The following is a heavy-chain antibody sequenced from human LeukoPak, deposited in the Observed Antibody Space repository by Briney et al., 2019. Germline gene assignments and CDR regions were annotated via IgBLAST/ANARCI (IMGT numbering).Heavy chain of an antibody. CDR1: GFTFSSYA. V-gene: IGHV3-23*01. CDR2: ISGSGGST. D-gene: IGHD2-15*01. J-gene: IGHJ3*02. CDR3: AAYCSGGSCYLARDAFDI. Sequence: GGSLSLSCAASGFTFSSYAMSWVRQAPGKGLEWVSGISGSGGSTYYADSVKGRFTISRDNSKNTLYLQMNSLRAEDTAVYYCAAYCSGGSCYLARDAFDIWGQGTMVTVSS.